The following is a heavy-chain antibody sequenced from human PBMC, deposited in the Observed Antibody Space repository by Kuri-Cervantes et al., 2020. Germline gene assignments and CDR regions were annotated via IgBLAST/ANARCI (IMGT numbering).Heavy chain of an antibody. D-gene: IGHD2-8*01. CDR1: GGSFSGYY. V-gene: IGHV4-34*01. Sequence: SQTLSLTCAVYGGSFSGYYWSWIRQPPGKGLEWIGEINHSGSTNYNPSLKSRVTISVDTSKNQFSLKLSSVTAADTAVYYCAKSREAYCTDGVCYTLDYWGQGTLVTVSS. CDR3: AKSREAYCTDGVCYTLDY. CDR2: INHSGST. J-gene: IGHJ4*02.